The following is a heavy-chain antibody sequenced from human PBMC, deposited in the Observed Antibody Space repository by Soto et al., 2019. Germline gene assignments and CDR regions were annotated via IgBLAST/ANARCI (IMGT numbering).Heavy chain of an antibody. CDR2: IYYSGST. J-gene: IGHJ6*02. Sequence: SETLSLTCTVSGGSISSSSYYWGWIRQPPGKGLEWIGSIYYSGSTYYNPSLKSRVTISVDTSKNQFSLKLSSVTAADTAVYYCARHLAVRLLWFENDQKLYGMDVWGQGTTVTVSS. D-gene: IGHD3-10*01. CDR3: ARHLAVRLLWFENDQKLYGMDV. CDR1: GGSISSSSYY. V-gene: IGHV4-39*01.